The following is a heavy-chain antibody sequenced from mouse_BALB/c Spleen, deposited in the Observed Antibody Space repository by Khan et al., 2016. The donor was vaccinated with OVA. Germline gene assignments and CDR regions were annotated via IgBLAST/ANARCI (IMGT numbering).Heavy chain of an antibody. D-gene: IGHD3-1*01. CDR2: IYPGSGST. Sequence: QVQLQQPGAELVKPGTSVKLSCKASGYNFTSYWINWVKLRPGQGLEWIGNIYPGSGSTNYNEKFKSKATLTVDTSSSTADMQLSSLASEDSALYYCARRGYCELGYFDYWGQGTTLTVSS. CDR1: GYNFTSYW. V-gene: IGHV1-55*01. J-gene: IGHJ2*01. CDR3: ARRGYCELGYFDY.